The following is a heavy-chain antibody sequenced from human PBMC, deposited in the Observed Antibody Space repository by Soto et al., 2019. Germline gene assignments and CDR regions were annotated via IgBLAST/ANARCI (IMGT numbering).Heavy chain of an antibody. Sequence: PGGSLRLSCAASGFTFSSYAMSWVRQAPGKGQEWVANIKQDGSEKYYVDSVKGRFTISRDNAKNSLYLQMNSLRAEDTAVYYCARDGPSYDFWSGYYPDYWGQGTLVTVSS. J-gene: IGHJ4*02. CDR1: GFTFSSYA. CDR3: ARDGPSYDFWSGYYPDY. V-gene: IGHV3-7*05. D-gene: IGHD3-3*01. CDR2: IKQDGSEK.